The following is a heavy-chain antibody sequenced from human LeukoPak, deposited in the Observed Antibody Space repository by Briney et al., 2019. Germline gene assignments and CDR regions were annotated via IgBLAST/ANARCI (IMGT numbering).Heavy chain of an antibody. CDR3: ARAPKYCSSTSCFHFDY. J-gene: IGHJ4*02. Sequence: SVKVSCKASGGTFSSYAISWVRQAPGQGLEWMGGIIPIFGTANYAQKFQGRVTITADESTSTAYMELSSLRSDDTAVYYCARAPKYCSSTSCFHFDYWGQGTLVTVSS. CDR1: GGTFSSYA. D-gene: IGHD2-2*01. V-gene: IGHV1-69*01. CDR2: IIPIFGTA.